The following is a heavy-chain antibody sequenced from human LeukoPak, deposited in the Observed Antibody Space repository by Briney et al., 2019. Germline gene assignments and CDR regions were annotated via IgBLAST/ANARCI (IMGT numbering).Heavy chain of an antibody. V-gene: IGHV4-61*02. CDR3: ARAVDSGSYDPI. CDR1: GGSISSGDYY. Sequence: SQTLSLTCTVSGGSISSGDYYWSWIRQPAGKGLEWIGRIYTSGSTNYNPSLKSRVTMSVDTSKNQFSLKLSSVTAADTAVYYCARAVDSGSYDPIWGQGTLVSVSS. CDR2: IYTSGST. J-gene: IGHJ4*02. D-gene: IGHD1-26*01.